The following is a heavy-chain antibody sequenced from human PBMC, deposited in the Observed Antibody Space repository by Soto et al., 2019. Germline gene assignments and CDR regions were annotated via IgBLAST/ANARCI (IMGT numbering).Heavy chain of an antibody. Sequence: GGSLRLSCVGSGFIFRAYAMSWVRQAPGKGPEWVSGISGSGLKIDYSDSVKGRFTISRDNSKNTLYLQMNRLSAEDTATYFCAKEGDAYPGALDDAFHLWGQGTMVTVSS. CDR2: ISGSGLKI. J-gene: IGHJ3*01. CDR1: GFIFRAYA. D-gene: IGHD3-16*01. CDR3: AKEGDAYPGALDDAFHL. V-gene: IGHV3-23*01.